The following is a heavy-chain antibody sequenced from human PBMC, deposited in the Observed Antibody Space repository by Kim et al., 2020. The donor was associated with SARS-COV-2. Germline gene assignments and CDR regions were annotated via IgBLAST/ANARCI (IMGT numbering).Heavy chain of an antibody. CDR1: GFTFSSYS. V-gene: IGHV3-48*02. CDR2: ISSSSSTI. CDR3: ASRGLYYYDSSGYYTDAFDI. D-gene: IGHD3-22*01. J-gene: IGHJ3*02. Sequence: GGSLRLSCAASGFTFSSYSMNWVRQAPGKGLEWVSYISSSSSTIYYADSVKGRFTISRDNAKNSLYLQMNSLRDEDTAVYYCASRGLYYYDSSGYYTDAFDIWGQGTMVTVSS.